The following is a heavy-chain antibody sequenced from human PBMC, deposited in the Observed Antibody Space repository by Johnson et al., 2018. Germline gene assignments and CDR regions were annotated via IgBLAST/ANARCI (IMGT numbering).Heavy chain of an antibody. CDR2: FQYSGNT. V-gene: IGHV4-39*01. D-gene: IGHD3-22*01. Sequence: QVQLQESGPGLVKPSETLSLTCNVSGRLLRSSNYYWGWIRQPPGKGLEWIGSFQYSGNTSYSPPPKSRVAISVDTSENQFSLQLPPVTAADPAMYYCARILYDTNGYDCPHGGQGTLVTVSS. CDR1: GRLLRSSNYY. J-gene: IGHJ4*02. CDR3: ARILYDTNGYDCPH.